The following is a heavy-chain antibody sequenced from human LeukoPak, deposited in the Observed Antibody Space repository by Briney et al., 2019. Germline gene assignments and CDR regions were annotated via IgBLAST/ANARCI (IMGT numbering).Heavy chain of an antibody. CDR1: GGSISSSSYY. J-gene: IGHJ6*03. V-gene: IGHV4-39*07. CDR3: ARVTSMMVRGVRYMDV. CDR2: IYYSGST. Sequence: KASETLSLTCTVSGGSISSSSYYWGWIRQPPGKGLEWIGSIYYSGSTYYNPSLKSRVTISVDTSKNQFSLKLSSVTAADTAVYYCARVTSMMVRGVRYMDVWGKGTTVTVS. D-gene: IGHD3-10*01.